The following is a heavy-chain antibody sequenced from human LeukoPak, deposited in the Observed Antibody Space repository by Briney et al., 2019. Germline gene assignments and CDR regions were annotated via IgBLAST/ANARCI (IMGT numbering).Heavy chain of an antibody. D-gene: IGHD3-10*01. CDR3: ARALWFGGRLHYYYYGMDV. CDR2: INHSGST. V-gene: IGHV4-34*01. CDR1: GGSFSGYY. Sequence: SETLCLTCAVYGGSFSGYYWSWIRQPPGKGLEWIGEINHSGSTNYNPSLKSRVTISVDTSKNQFSLKLGSVTAADTAVYYCARALWFGGRLHYYYYGMDVWGQGTTVTVSS. J-gene: IGHJ6*02.